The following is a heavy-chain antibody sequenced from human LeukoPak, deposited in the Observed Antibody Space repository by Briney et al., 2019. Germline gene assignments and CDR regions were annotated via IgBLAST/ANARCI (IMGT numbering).Heavy chain of an antibody. Sequence: SETLSLTCAVYGGSFSGYYWSRIRQPPGKGLEWIGEINHSGSTNYNPSLKSRVTISVDTSKNQFSLKLSSVTAADTAVYYCAREVSYGPPSGFDPWGQGTLVTVSS. D-gene: IGHD4-17*01. CDR3: AREVSYGPPSGFDP. V-gene: IGHV4-34*01. CDR1: GGSFSGYY. CDR2: INHSGST. J-gene: IGHJ5*02.